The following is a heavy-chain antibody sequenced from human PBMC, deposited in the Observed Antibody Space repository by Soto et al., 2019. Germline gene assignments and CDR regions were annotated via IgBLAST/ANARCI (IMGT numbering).Heavy chain of an antibody. CDR2: IDPSDSYT. V-gene: IGHV5-10-1*01. D-gene: IGHD2-2*01. J-gene: IGHJ6*02. CDR3: ASSPRGYCSSTSCRELGNYYGMDV. CDR1: GYSFTSYW. Sequence: EVQLVQSGAEEKKPGESLRISCKGSGYSFTSYWISWVRQMPGKGLEWMGRIDPSDSYTNYSPSFQGHVTISADKSISTAYLQWSSLKASDTAMYYCASSPRGYCSSTSCRELGNYYGMDVWGQGTTVTVSS.